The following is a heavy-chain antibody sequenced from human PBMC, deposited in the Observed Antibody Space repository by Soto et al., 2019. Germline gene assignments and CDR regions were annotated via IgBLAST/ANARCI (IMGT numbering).Heavy chain of an antibody. Sequence: QVQLVESGGGVVQPGRSLRLSCAASGFTFSRFAMHWVRQAPGRGLEWVAVMSYDGSNQYYGDSVKGRFTISRDNSKNTLYLQMSSLRAEDTAIYYCARHIQTTGFDYWGQGTLVTVSS. D-gene: IGHD2-21*01. CDR1: GFTFSRFA. V-gene: IGHV3-30-3*01. J-gene: IGHJ4*02. CDR2: MSYDGSNQ. CDR3: ARHIQTTGFDY.